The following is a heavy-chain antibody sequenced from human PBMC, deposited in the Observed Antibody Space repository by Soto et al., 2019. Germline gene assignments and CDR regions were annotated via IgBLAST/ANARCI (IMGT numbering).Heavy chain of an antibody. D-gene: IGHD3-9*01. V-gene: IGHV3-23*01. J-gene: IGHJ4*02. Sequence: GGSLRLSCAGSGFTPTTTPLSWVRQPPGKGLEWVTTISGTASRTYYVDSVKGRFFISRDNSKNTVTLQMNNLTVDDTAVYYCATSFRYFDNWGQGTRVTVS. CDR2: ISGTASRT. CDR3: ATSFRYFDN. CDR1: GFTPTTTP.